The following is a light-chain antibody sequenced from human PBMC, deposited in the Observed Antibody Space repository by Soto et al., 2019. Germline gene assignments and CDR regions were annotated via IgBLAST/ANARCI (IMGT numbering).Light chain of an antibody. V-gene: IGKV3-20*01. CDR3: QQYGSSLIT. CDR2: AAS. Sequence: VLTQFPGTLSLSPGQRATLSCRASQSVSNSYFAWYKQKPGQAPRLLIYAASNRATGIPDRFSGSGSGTDFTLTISRLEPEDFAVYYCQQYGSSLITFGQGTRLEIK. J-gene: IGKJ5*01. CDR1: QSVSNSY.